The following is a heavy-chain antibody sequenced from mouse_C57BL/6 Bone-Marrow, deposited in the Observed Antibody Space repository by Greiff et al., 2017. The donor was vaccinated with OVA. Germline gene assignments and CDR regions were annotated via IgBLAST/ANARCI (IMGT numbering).Heavy chain of an antibody. CDR2: ISGGGGNT. CDR1: GFTFSSYS. V-gene: IGHV5-9*01. Sequence: EVQLVESGGGLVKPGGSLKLSCAASGFTFSSYSMSWVRQTPEKRLEWVATISGGGGNTYYPDSVKGRFTISRDNTKNTLYLQMSSLRSEDAALYYCARRPGGGYFDVWGTGTTVTVSS. J-gene: IGHJ1*03. CDR3: ARRPGGGYFDV.